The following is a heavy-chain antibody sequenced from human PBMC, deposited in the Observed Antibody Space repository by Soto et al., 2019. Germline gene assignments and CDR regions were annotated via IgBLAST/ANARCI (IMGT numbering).Heavy chain of an antibody. CDR3: VHHGRVATFDY. CDR1: GFSLSTSGVG. J-gene: IGHJ4*02. D-gene: IGHD1-26*01. V-gene: IGHV2-5*02. CDR2: IYWVDDK. Sequence: QITLKESGPTLVKPTQTLTLTCTFSGFSLSTSGVGVSWIRQPPGKALEWLALIYWVDDKRYSPSLKTRLTITKDTSKNQVVLTLTNMDPVDTATYYCVHHGRVATFDYWGQGTLVTVSS.